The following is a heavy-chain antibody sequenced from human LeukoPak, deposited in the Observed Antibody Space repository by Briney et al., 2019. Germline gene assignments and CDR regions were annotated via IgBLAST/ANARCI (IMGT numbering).Heavy chain of an antibody. CDR1: GFTFSSYG. J-gene: IGHJ4*02. CDR2: ISYDGSNK. CDR3: AKDWGVVVVAATYFDY. D-gene: IGHD2-15*01. Sequence: GRSLRLSCVASGFTFSSYGMHWVRQAPGKGLEWVAVISYDGSNKYYADSVKGRFTISRDNSKNTLYLQMNSLRAEDTAVYYCAKDWGVVVVAATYFDYWGQGTLVTVSS. V-gene: IGHV3-30*18.